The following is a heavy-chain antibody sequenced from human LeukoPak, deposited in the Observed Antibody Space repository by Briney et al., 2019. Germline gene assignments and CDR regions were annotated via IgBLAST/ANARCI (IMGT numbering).Heavy chain of an antibody. CDR2: IYYSGST. V-gene: IGHV4-59*01. Sequence: PSETLSLTCTVSGGSISSYYWSWIRQPPGKGLEWIGYIYYSGSTSYNPSLKSRVTISVDTSKNQFSLKLSSVTAADTAVYYCSAVDTFSGYSSSWSQFDYWGQGTLVTVSS. D-gene: IGHD6-13*01. CDR1: GGSISSYY. CDR3: SAVDTFSGYSSSWSQFDY. J-gene: IGHJ4*02.